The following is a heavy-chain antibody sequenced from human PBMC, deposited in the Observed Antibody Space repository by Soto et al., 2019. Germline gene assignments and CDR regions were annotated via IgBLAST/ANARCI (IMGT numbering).Heavy chain of an antibody. CDR1: GGSVSSGSYY. V-gene: IGHV4-61*01. Sequence: SETLSLTCTVSGGSVSSGSYYWSWIRQPPGKGLEWIGYIYYSGSTNYNPSLKSRVTISVDTSKKLFSMQLSSVTDADTAVYYCARGLRGYYAFDIWGQGTMVTVSS. D-gene: IGHD3-22*01. J-gene: IGHJ3*02. CDR3: ARGLRGYYAFDI. CDR2: IYYSGST.